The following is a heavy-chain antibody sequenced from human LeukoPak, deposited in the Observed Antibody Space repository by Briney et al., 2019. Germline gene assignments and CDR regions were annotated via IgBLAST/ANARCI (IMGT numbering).Heavy chain of an antibody. D-gene: IGHD6-6*01. J-gene: IGHJ1*01. CDR1: GFTFTDYF. CDR3: ARSSNSSSLQYFQH. CDR2: ISISGSTI. V-gene: IGHV3-11*01. Sequence: GGSLRLFCAASGFTFTDYFMNWIRQAPGKGLEWVSSISISGSTIYYADSVKGRFTISRDNAKNSLYLQMNSLRAEDTAVYYCARSSNSSSLQYFQHWGQGTLVTVSS.